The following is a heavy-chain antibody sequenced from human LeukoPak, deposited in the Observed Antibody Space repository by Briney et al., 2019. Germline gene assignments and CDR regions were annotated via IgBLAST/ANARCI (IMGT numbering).Heavy chain of an antibody. V-gene: IGHV4-59*01. CDR3: ARRYGSGSSGTFDY. D-gene: IGHD3-10*01. J-gene: IGHJ4*02. Sequence: PSETLSLTCIVSGDSISSYFWSWIRQPPGKGLEWIAYIYYSGSTNYNPSLKSRVTISVDTSKNQFSLKLSSVTAADTAVYYCARRYGSGSSGTFDYWGQGTLVTVSS. CDR1: GDSISSYF. CDR2: IYYSGST.